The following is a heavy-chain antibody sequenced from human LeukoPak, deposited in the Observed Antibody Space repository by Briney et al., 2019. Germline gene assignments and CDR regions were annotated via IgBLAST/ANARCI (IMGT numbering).Heavy chain of an antibody. Sequence: GGSLRLSCAAFGFTFIDYDMHWVRHGIGKGLEWVSAIGIRGDTHYSGSVKGRFTISRENAESSLYLQMNSLRAEDTAVYYCARGGIQVSGIDEFDYWGQGTLVTVSS. V-gene: IGHV3-13*01. CDR2: IGIRGDT. CDR3: ARGGIQVSGIDEFDY. D-gene: IGHD6-19*01. CDR1: GFTFIDYD. J-gene: IGHJ4*02.